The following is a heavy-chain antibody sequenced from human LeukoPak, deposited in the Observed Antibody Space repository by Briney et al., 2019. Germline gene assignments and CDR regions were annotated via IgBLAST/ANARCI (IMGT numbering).Heavy chain of an antibody. Sequence: PSETLSLTCTVSGGSISSGDYYWTWIRQPPGKGLEWIGYIYYSGTTYYYPSLKSRVIISIDTSRNQFSLKLSSVTAADTAVYYCARFPKPGSGTLRGWDYYYYGMDVWGQGTTVTVSS. J-gene: IGHJ6*02. CDR3: ARFPKPGSGTLRGWDYYYYGMDV. CDR1: GGSISSGDYY. D-gene: IGHD1-26*01. V-gene: IGHV4-30-4*08. CDR2: IYYSGTT.